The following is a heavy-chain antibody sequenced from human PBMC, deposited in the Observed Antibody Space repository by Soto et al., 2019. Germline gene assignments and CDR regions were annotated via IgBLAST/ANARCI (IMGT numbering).Heavy chain of an antibody. CDR2: MNPNSGNT. D-gene: IGHD3-3*01. CDR3: ARGPTYDFGSGYYRAHPSWFDP. CDR1: GYTFTRYD. J-gene: IGHJ5*02. Sequence: ASVKVSCKASGYTFTRYDINWVQLATGQGLEWMGWMNPNSGNTGYAQKFQGRVTMTRNTSISTAYMEVSSLRSEDTAVYYCARGPTYDFGSGYYRAHPSWFDPWGQGTLVTVSS. V-gene: IGHV1-8*01.